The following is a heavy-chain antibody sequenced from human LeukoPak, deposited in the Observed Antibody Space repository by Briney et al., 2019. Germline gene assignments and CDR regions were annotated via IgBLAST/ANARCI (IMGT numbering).Heavy chain of an antibody. CDR1: GFTFSSYE. J-gene: IGHJ4*02. D-gene: IGHD2-15*01. V-gene: IGHV3-48*03. Sequence: GGSLRLSCAASGFTFSSYEMNWVRRAPGKGLEWVSYISSSESTIYYADSVKGRFTISTDNAKNSLYLQMNSLRAEDTAVYYCAREESRVALGHWGPGTLVTVSS. CDR2: ISSSESTI. CDR3: AREESRVALGH.